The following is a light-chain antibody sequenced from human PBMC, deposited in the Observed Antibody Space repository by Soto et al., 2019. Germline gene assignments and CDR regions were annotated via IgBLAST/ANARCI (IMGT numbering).Light chain of an antibody. CDR1: GSSIGTNT. J-gene: IGLJ2*01. CDR3: AAWDGSLNNVL. CDR2: DNE. Sequence: QSALTQPPSASGTPGQRVTISCSGSGSSIGTNTVNWYRQLPGTAPKLLSYDNEQRPSGVPDRFSGSKSGTSASLAISGLQSEDEADYYCAAWDGSLNNVLFGGGTKLTVL. V-gene: IGLV1-44*01.